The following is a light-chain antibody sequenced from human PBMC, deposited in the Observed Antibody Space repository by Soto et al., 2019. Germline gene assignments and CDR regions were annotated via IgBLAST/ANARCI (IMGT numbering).Light chain of an antibody. CDR3: QQRSNWLFT. Sequence: EIVLTQSPATLSLSPGERATLSCRASQSVSSYLAWYQQKPGQAPRLLISDASNRATGIPARFSVSGSGTDFTLTISSLEPEDFAVYYCQQRSNWLFTFGPGTKVDIK. J-gene: IGKJ3*01. CDR1: QSVSSY. V-gene: IGKV3-11*01. CDR2: DAS.